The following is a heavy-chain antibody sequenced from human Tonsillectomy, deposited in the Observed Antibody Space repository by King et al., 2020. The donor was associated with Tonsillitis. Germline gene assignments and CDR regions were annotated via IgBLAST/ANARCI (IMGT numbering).Heavy chain of an antibody. D-gene: IGHD3-10*02. Sequence: QVQLVESGGGVVQPGRSLRLSCAASGFTFSSYAMHWVRQAPGKGLEWVAVISYDGSNKYYADSVKGRFTISRDNSKNTLYLQMNSLRAEDTAVYYCASDYLNLLFGESPGYFDYWGQATLVTVSS. CDR2: ISYDGSNK. V-gene: IGHV3-30-3*01. J-gene: IGHJ4*02. CDR1: GFTFSSYA. CDR3: ASDYLNLLFGESPGYFDY.